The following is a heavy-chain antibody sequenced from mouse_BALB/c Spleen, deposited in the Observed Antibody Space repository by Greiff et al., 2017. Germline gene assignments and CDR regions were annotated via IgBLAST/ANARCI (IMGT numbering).Heavy chain of an antibody. Sequence: VQLQQSGPGLVKPSQSLSLTCTVTGYSITSDYAWNWIRQFPGNKLEWMGYISYSGSTSYNPSLKSRISITRDTSKNQFFLQLNSVTTEDTATYYCARKGLITTVVARYFDYWGQGTTLTVSS. V-gene: IGHV3-2*02. D-gene: IGHD1-1*01. CDR3: ARKGLITTVVARYFDY. CDR2: ISYSGST. J-gene: IGHJ2*01. CDR1: GYSITSDYA.